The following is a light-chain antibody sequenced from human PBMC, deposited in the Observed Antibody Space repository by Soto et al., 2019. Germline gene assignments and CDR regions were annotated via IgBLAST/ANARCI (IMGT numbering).Light chain of an antibody. CDR3: QKYNSAPLT. V-gene: IGKV1-27*01. CDR2: ATS. CDR1: QGIAPY. Sequence: DVQMTQSPSSLSAFVGDRVTITCRASQGIAPYLAWFQQKPGKVPKLLIYATSTFQSGVPSRFSGSGSGPDFTLTINSLQPEDVGTYYCQKYNSAPLTFGGGTKVEIK. J-gene: IGKJ4*01.